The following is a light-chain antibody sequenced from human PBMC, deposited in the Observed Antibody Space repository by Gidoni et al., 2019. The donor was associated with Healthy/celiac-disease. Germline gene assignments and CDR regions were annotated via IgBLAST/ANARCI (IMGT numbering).Light chain of an antibody. V-gene: IGKV1-9*01. CDR3: QQLNSYPWT. CDR1: QGISSY. Sequence: DIQLTQSPSFLSASVGDRVTITCRASQGISSYLAWYQQKPGKAPKLLIYAASTWQSGVPSRFSGSGSGTEFTLTISSLQPEDFATYYCQQLNSYPWTFXXXTKVEIK. J-gene: IGKJ1*01. CDR2: AAS.